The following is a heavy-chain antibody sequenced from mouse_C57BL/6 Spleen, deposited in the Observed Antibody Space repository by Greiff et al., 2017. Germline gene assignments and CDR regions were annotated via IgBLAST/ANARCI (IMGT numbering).Heavy chain of an antibody. CDR1: GYTFTSYW. CDR2: IDPSDSYT. V-gene: IGHV1-50*01. J-gene: IGHJ2*01. CDR3: ARRLGQGLFDY. Sequence: VQLQQPGAELVKPGASVKLSCKASGYTFTSYWMQWVKQRPGQGLEWIGEIDPSDSYTNYNQKFKGKATLTVDTSSSTAYMQLSSLTSEDSAVYYCARRLGQGLFDYWGQGTTLTVSS. D-gene: IGHD4-1*01.